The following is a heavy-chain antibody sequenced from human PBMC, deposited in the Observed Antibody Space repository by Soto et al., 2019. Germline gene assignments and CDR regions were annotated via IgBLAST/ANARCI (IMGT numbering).Heavy chain of an antibody. J-gene: IGHJ4*02. V-gene: IGHV4-31*03. Sequence: PSETLSLTCSVSGLTISSASYYWSWIRQHPGKGLEWVGNIYYNGSTYYSQSLKSRVTVWFDTSKNQFSLRLTSVTAADTAVYYCARYRISGSWSKFDYWGQGTRVTVSS. CDR3: ARYRISGSWSKFDY. CDR2: IYYNGST. D-gene: IGHD6-13*01. CDR1: GLTISSASYY.